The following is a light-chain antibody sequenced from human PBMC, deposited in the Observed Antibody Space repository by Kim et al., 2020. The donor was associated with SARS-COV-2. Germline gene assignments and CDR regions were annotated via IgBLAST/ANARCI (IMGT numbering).Light chain of an antibody. Sequence: SYELTQPPSVSVAPGKTARITCGGNNIESRSVHWYQQKPGQAPVVVMYSDSDRPSGIPERFSGSNSGNTATLTISRVEAGDGAAYFCQVGESSTVVLGGG. J-gene: IGLJ2*01. CDR2: SDS. V-gene: IGLV3-21*01. CDR3: QVGESSTVV. CDR1: NIESRS.